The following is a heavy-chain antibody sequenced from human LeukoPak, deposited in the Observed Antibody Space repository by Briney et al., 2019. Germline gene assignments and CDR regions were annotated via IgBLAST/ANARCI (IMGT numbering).Heavy chain of an antibody. Sequence: SGKVSCKASGGTFSSYAISWVRQGPGQGVEWMGGIIPIFGTANYAQKFQGRVTITADESTSTAYMELSSLRSEDTAVYYCARGVSYYFDYWGQGTLVTVSS. CDR2: IIPIFGTA. CDR1: GGTFSSYA. CDR3: ARGVSYYFDY. J-gene: IGHJ4*02. V-gene: IGHV1-69*01.